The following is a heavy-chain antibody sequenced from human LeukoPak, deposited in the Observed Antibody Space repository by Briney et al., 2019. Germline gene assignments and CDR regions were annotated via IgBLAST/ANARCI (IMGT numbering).Heavy chain of an antibody. Sequence: GGSLRLSCVASGFTFSSYGMNWVRQAPGKGLEWVSAISGSGGRTYYADSVKGRFTISRDNSKNTLYLQMNSLRAEDTAVYYCARDPHLNYYGSGILTLWGQGTLVTVSS. CDR1: GFTFSSYG. V-gene: IGHV3-23*01. D-gene: IGHD3-10*01. J-gene: IGHJ4*02. CDR3: ARDPHLNYYGSGILTL. CDR2: ISGSGGRT.